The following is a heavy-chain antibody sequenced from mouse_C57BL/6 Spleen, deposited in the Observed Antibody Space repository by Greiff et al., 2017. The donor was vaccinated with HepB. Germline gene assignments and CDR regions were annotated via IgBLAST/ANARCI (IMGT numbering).Heavy chain of an antibody. CDR3: AALYGRGAMDY. Sequence: VQLQQSGPELVKPGASVKIPCKASGYTFTDYNMDWVKQSHGKSLEWIGDINPNNGGTNYNQKFKGKATLTVDKSSSTAYMELRSLTSEDTAVYYCAALYGRGAMDYWGQGTSVTVSS. CDR1: GYTFTDYN. CDR2: INPNNGGT. V-gene: IGHV1-18*01. D-gene: IGHD1-1*01. J-gene: IGHJ4*01.